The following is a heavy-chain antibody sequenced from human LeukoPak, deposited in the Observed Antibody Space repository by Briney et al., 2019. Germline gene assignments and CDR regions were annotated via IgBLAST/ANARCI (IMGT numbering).Heavy chain of an antibody. CDR1: GFTFSSYT. CDR2: ISSSSSTI. V-gene: IGHV3-48*02. D-gene: IGHD3-10*01. J-gene: IGHJ3*02. CDR3: ASNPRGENVYYYGSGPRPATRDI. Sequence: GGSLRLSCEASGFTFSSYTMNWVRQAPGKGLEWVSYISSSSSTIYYADSVKGRFTISRDNAKNSLYLQMNSLRDEDTAVYYCASNPRGENVYYYGSGPRPATRDIWGQGTMVTVSS.